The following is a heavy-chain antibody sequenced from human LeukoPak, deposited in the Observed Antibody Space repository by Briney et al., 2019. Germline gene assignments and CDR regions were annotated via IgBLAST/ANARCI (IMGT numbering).Heavy chain of an antibody. CDR2: IKSKADGGTT. D-gene: IGHD1-26*01. CDR1: GFTFINAW. Sequence: GGSLRLSCAASGFTFINAWMSWVRQAPGKGLEWVGRIKSKADGGTTDYAASVKGRFTISRDKSENTLQMNSLKTEDTAVYYCTTEYEGSGSAFDIWGQGTMVTVSS. J-gene: IGHJ3*02. V-gene: IGHV3-15*01. CDR3: TTEYEGSGSAFDI.